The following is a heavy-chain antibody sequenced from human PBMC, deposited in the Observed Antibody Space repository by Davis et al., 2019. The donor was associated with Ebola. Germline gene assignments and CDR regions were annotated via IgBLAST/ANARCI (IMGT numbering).Heavy chain of an antibody. CDR3: ARDIIYGSGSCDA. D-gene: IGHD3-10*01. V-gene: IGHV3-74*01. CDR2: IKTDGRES. Sequence: HTGGSLRLSCTTSGFTFISHWMHWVRQAPGKGLVWVSRIKTDGRESNYADSVKGRFTISRDNAKNILYLQMNSLRDEDTAVYYCARDIIYGSGSCDAWGQGTLVTVSS. J-gene: IGHJ5*02. CDR1: GFTFISHW.